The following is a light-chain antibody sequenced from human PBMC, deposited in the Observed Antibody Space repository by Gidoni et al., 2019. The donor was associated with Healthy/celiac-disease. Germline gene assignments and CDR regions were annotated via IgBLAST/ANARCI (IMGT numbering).Light chain of an antibody. CDR1: SWHSRYA. Sequence: QLVLTQSPSASASLGASVKPTCTLSSWHSRYAIAWHQQQPEKGPRYLMKLNSDGSHSKGDGIPDRCSGSSSGAERYRTISSLQSEDEADYYCQTWGTGSWVFGGGTKLTVL. CDR2: LNSDGSH. V-gene: IGLV4-69*01. CDR3: QTWGTGSWV. J-gene: IGLJ3*02.